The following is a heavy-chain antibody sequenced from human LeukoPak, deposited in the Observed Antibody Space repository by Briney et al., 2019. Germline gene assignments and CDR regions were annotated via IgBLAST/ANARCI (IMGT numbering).Heavy chain of an antibody. Sequence: GESLKISCKDSPYYFINFWIGWVRPMPGKGLEWMGIIYPADSDTRYNPSFQGHVTISADRSASTAYLQWHSLKAPDTAIYYCARGINDEYFQSWGQGTLVTVSS. V-gene: IGHV5-51*01. CDR2: IYPADSDT. J-gene: IGHJ1*01. CDR1: PYYFINFW. D-gene: IGHD2/OR15-2a*01. CDR3: ARGINDEYFQS.